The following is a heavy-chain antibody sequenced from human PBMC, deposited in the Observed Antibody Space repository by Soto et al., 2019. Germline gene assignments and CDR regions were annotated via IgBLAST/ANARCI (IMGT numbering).Heavy chain of an antibody. CDR2: LSGSGTST. Sequence: GGSLRLSCAASGFSFVNYAMNWVRQAPGKGLEWVSGLSGSGTSTYYADSVKGRFTISRDNSRDTLFLQMNSLTADDTAVYYCAKATTNGGWFNPFDSWGQGALVTV. V-gene: IGHV3-23*01. D-gene: IGHD6-19*01. CDR1: GFSFVNYA. CDR3: AKATTNGGWFNPFDS. J-gene: IGHJ4*02.